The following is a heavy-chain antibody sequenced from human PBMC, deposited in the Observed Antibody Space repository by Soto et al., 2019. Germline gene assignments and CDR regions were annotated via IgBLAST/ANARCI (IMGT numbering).Heavy chain of an antibody. CDR1: GGSISGSSYY. J-gene: IGHJ4*02. Sequence: SETLSLTCIFSGGSISGSSYYWGWIRQPPGKGLEWIGNIYYSGSTYYNPSLKSRVTISVDTSKNQFSLKLSSVTAADTAVYYCMLGSGWKDFDYWGQGTLVTVSS. D-gene: IGHD3-22*01. CDR3: MLGSGWKDFDY. V-gene: IGHV4-39*01. CDR2: IYYSGST.